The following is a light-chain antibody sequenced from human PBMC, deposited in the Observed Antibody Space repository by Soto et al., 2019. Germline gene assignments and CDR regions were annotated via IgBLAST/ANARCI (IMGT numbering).Light chain of an antibody. CDR1: QDIRNY. V-gene: IGKV1-17*01. CDR3: LQSYTYPRT. CDR2: SAS. Sequence: SQVNQSQTSLSASVGDRVTITCRSSQDIRNYLAWFQQRPGNVPKRLIFSASSLQSGVPSRFSGSGSGTEFTLTISSLQPEDWATYYCLQSYTYPRTFGQGTKVDI. J-gene: IGKJ1*01.